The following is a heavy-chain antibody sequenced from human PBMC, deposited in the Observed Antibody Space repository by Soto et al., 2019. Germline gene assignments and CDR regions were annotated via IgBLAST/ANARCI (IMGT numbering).Heavy chain of an antibody. CDR3: ARGRYGDY. CDR1: GYDFTTYG. CDR2: ISAHNGNT. Sequence: QVHLVQSGAEVKKPGASVKVSCKGSGYDFTTYGITCVRQAPGQGIEWMAWISAHNGNTEYAQKLQGRVTVTRDTSTSTAYMELRSLRSDDTAVYYCARGRYGDYWGQGALVTVSS. V-gene: IGHV1-18*01. J-gene: IGHJ4*02. D-gene: IGHD1-1*01.